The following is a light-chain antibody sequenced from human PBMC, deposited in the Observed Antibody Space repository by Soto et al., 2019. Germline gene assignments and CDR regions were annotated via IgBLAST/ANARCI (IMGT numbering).Light chain of an antibody. CDR2: DVT. CDR3: SSYTSISTYV. J-gene: IGLJ1*01. V-gene: IGLV2-14*01. Sequence: QSVLTNPAAVSGSPGQSITISCTGTSSDVGGYNFVSWYQQHPDKAPKLMIYDVTNRPSGVSNRFSGSKSGNTASLTISGLQAEDEADYYCSSYTSISTYVFGTG. CDR1: SSDVGGYNF.